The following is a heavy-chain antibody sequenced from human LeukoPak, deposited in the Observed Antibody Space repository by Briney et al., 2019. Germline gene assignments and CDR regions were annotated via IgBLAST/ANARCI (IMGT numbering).Heavy chain of an antibody. D-gene: IGHD5-24*01. CDR3: ARDRRDGYFDH. CDR2: FFSGGSI. V-gene: IGHV3-53*01. J-gene: IGHJ4*02. CDR1: GFIVSSHY. Sequence: PGGSLRLSCAVSGFIVSSHYMSWVRQAPGKGLEWVSVFFSGGSINYADSVKGRFTISRDDSKNTLYLQMNSLRADDTAVYYCARDRRDGYFDHWGRGTLVTVSS.